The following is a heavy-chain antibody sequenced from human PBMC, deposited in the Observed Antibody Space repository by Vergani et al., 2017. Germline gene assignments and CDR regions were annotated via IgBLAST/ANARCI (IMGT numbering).Heavy chain of an antibody. V-gene: IGHV4-59*01. Sequence: QVQLQESGPGLVKPSETLSLTCTVPGGSISSYYWSWIRQPPGKGLEWIGYIYYSGSTNYNPPLKSRVTISVDTSKNQFSLKLSSVTAADTAVYYCAIETGTTGAGAFDIWGQGTMVTVSS. CDR2: IYYSGST. D-gene: IGHD1-7*01. CDR3: AIETGTTGAGAFDI. J-gene: IGHJ3*02. CDR1: GGSISSYY.